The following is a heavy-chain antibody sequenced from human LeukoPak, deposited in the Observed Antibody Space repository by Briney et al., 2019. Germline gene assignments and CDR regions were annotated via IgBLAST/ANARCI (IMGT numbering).Heavy chain of an antibody. D-gene: IGHD6-13*01. CDR3: ARGRAGYSSSWTPYYFDY. CDR2: ISSSSTI. Sequence: GGSLRLSCAASGFTFSSYSMNWVRQAPGKGLEWVPSISSSSTIYYADSVKGRFTISRDNAKNSLYLQMNSLRAEDTAVYYCARGRAGYSSSWTPYYFDYWGQGTLVTVSS. J-gene: IGHJ4*02. V-gene: IGHV3-48*01. CDR1: GFTFSSYS.